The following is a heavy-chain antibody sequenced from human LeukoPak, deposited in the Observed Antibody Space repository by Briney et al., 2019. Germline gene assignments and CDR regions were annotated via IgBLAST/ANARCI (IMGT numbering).Heavy chain of an antibody. D-gene: IGHD6-13*01. CDR1: SGSLSSSY. J-gene: IGHJ6*03. Sequence: PSETLSLTCTLSSGSLSSSYWSWIRQPPGKGLEWIGRIYTSGSTNYNPSLKSRVTISVDTSKNQFSLKLSSVTAADTAVYYCAREGSMFSSSWYWYYYYYMDVWGKGTTVTISS. CDR3: AREGSMFSSSWYWYYYYYMDV. V-gene: IGHV4-4*08. CDR2: IYTSGST.